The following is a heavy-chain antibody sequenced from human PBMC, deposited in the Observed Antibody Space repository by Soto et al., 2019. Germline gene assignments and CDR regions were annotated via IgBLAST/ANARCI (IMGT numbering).Heavy chain of an antibody. CDR1: GYTFTTTS. J-gene: IGHJ4*02. CDR3: ARDSTNTWWCSWY. V-gene: IGHV1-3*04. CDR2: INTDNGNT. Sequence: QVQLVQSGAAVKMPGASVRVSCKASGYTFTTTSMHWVRQAPGKRPEWMGWINTDNGNTKYSKEFQDRVTITKDTSASTVYMELSSLRSEDTAIYYCARDSTNTWWCSWYWGPGTLVTVSS. D-gene: IGHD2-8*02.